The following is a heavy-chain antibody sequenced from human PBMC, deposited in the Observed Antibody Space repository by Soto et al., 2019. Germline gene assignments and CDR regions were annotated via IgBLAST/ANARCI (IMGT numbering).Heavy chain of an antibody. D-gene: IGHD6-6*01. CDR3: ARRAFGSSRAFDI. CDR2: ISDSGGLT. J-gene: IGHJ3*02. V-gene: IGHV3-23*01. CDR1: GFAFSSYP. Sequence: GGSLRLSCAASGFAFSSYPLSWVRQAPEKGLEWVSGISDSGGLTYNADSVKGRFTISRDNSKNTLYLQMNSLRAEDTAVYYCARRAFGSSRAFDIWGQGTVVTVSS.